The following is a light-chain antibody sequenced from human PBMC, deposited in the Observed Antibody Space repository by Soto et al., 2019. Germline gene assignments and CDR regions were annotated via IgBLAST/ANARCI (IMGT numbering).Light chain of an antibody. CDR3: QQYHTSSIT. CDR2: DAS. J-gene: IGKJ5*01. V-gene: IGKV1-5*01. Sequence: DIQMTHSPSTLSASVGDIVTITCRASQTISNWLAWYQQKPGKAPTLLIYDASTLERGVPSRFSGTGSGTEFTLSIDSLQPDDFATYYCQQYHTSSITFGQGTRLEIK. CDR1: QTISNW.